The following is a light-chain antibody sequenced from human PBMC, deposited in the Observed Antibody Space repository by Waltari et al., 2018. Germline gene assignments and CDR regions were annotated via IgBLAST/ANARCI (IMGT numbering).Light chain of an antibody. V-gene: IGKV3-20*01. CDR3: QHYVRLPAT. J-gene: IGKJ1*01. Sequence: EIVLTQSPGTLSLSPGERATLACRASQSVGRSLAWYQQKPGQAPRPLIYDASRRATGIPDRFSGSGSGTDFSLTISRLEPEDFAVYYCQHYVRLPATFGQGTKVEI. CDR2: DAS. CDR1: QSVGRS.